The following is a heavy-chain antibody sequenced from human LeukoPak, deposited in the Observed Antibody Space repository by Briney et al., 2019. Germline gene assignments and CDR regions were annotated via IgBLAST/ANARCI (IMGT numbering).Heavy chain of an antibody. J-gene: IGHJ4*02. CDR2: IIPIFGIA. CDR3: ASFTMVRGVKGYFDY. V-gene: IGHV1-69*04. Sequence: SVKVSCKAYRGTFSSFAISWVRQAPGQGVEWMGRIIPIFGIANYAQKFQGRVTITADKSTSTAYMELSSLRSEDTAVYYCASFTMVRGVKGYFDYWGQGTLVTVSS. CDR1: RGTFSSFA. D-gene: IGHD3-10*01.